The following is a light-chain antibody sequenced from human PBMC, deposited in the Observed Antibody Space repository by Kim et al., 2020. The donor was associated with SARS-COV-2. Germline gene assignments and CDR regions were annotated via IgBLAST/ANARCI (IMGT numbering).Light chain of an antibody. J-gene: IGLJ3*02. V-gene: IGLV6-57*01. Sequence: NFMLTQHHSVSESPGKTVTISCTRSSGSIASNYVQWYQQRPGSSPTTVIYEDNQRPSGVPDRFSGSIDSSSNSASLTISGLKTEDEADYYCQSYDSSDPYWVFGGGTKLTVL. CDR2: EDN. CDR1: SGSIASNY. CDR3: QSYDSSDPYWV.